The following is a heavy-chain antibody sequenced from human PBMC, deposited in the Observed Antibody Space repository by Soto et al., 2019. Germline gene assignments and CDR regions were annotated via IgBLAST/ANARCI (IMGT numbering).Heavy chain of an antibody. J-gene: IGHJ6*02. Sequence: PGGSLRLSCAASGFTFDDYAMHWVRQAPGKGLEWVSGISWNSGSIGYADSVKGRFTISRDNAKNSLYLQMNSLRAEDTALYYCAKDRSGGRCYSGSEYCYYGMDVWGQGTTVTVYS. D-gene: IGHD2-15*01. CDR2: ISWNSGSI. V-gene: IGHV3-9*01. CDR3: AKDRSGGRCYSGSEYCYYGMDV. CDR1: GFTFDDYA.